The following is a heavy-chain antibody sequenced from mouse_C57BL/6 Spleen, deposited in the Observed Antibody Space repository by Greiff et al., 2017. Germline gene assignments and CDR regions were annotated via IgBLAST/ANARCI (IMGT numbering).Heavy chain of an antibody. CDR1: GFNIKNTY. D-gene: IGHD1-1*01. V-gene: IGHV14-3*01. Sequence: EVQLQESVAELVRPGASVKLSCTASGFNIKNTYMHWVKQRPEQGLEWIGRIDPANGNTKYAPKFQGKATITADTSSNTAYLQLSSLTSEDTAIYYCALYYYGSSYAMDYWGQGTSVTVSS. CDR2: IDPANGNT. J-gene: IGHJ4*01. CDR3: ALYYYGSSYAMDY.